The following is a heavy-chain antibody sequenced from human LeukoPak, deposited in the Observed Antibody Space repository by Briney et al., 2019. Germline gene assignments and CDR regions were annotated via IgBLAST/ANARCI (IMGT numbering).Heavy chain of an antibody. CDR3: ARATRLFGYNAFDI. CDR1: GGSISSYY. Sequence: SETLSLTCTVSGGSISSYYWSWIRQPPGKGLEWIGYIYYSGSTNYNPSLKSRVTISVDTSKNQFSLNVTSVTAADTAVYYCARATRLFGYNAFDIWGQGTMVTVSS. J-gene: IGHJ3*02. V-gene: IGHV4-59*01. CDR2: IYYSGST. D-gene: IGHD5-18*01.